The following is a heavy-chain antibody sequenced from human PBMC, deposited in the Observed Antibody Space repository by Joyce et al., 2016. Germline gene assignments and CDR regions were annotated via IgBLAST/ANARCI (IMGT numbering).Heavy chain of an antibody. CDR2: MNPNSGNT. D-gene: IGHD4-17*01. CDR3: ARERNFGDLSFDP. V-gene: IGHV1-8*01. CDR1: GYTFTSYE. Sequence: QVQLVQSGAEVKKPGASVKVSCKASGYTFTSYEINWVRLATGQGLEWMGWMNPNSGNTGSAQKFQGRVTMTRNTSISTAYMELSSLRSEDTAVYYCARERNFGDLSFDPWGQGTLVTVSS. J-gene: IGHJ5*02.